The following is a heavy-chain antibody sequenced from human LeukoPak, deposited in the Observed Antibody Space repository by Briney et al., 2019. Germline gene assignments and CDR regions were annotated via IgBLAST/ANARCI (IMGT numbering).Heavy chain of an antibody. CDR1: GYSIRSGDY. Sequence: AETLSLTCAVSGYSIRSGDYWGWIRQSPGKGLEWIGSINHSGRTHYFASLKSRVTISVDTSKNQFSLMLSSVTAADTAVYYCARNRSVTTTPGFDHWGQGTLVTVSP. V-gene: IGHV4-38-2*01. J-gene: IGHJ4*02. CDR2: INHSGRT. CDR3: ARNRSVTTTPGFDH. D-gene: IGHD4-17*01.